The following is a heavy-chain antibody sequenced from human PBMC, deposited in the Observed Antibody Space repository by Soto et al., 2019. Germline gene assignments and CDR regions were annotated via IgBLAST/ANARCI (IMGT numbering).Heavy chain of an antibody. Sequence: GGSLRLSCAASGFTVSSNYMSWVRQAPGKGLEWVSVIYSGGSTYYADSVKGRFTISRDNSKNTLYLQMNSLRAEDTAVYYCARGDYDFWSGYFRYWGQGTLVTVSS. CDR3: ARGDYDFWSGYFRY. D-gene: IGHD3-3*01. CDR1: GFTVSSNY. V-gene: IGHV3-66*01. J-gene: IGHJ4*02. CDR2: IYSGGST.